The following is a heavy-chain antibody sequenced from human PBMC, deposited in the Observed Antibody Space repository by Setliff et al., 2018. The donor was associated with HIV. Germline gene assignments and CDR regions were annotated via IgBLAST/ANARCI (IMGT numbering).Heavy chain of an antibody. CDR3: AHNINWGSDWYFDL. CDR1: GFSLSTRQVG. V-gene: IGHV2-5*02. J-gene: IGHJ2*01. CDR2: IYWDDDK. D-gene: IGHD7-27*01. Sequence: SGPTLVNPTQTLTLTCTFSGFSLSTRQVGVGWIRQPPGKALEWLALIYWDDDKRYSPSLKSRLTITKGTSKNQVVLTMTNMDPVDTATYYCAHNINWGSDWYFDLWGRGTLVTVSS.